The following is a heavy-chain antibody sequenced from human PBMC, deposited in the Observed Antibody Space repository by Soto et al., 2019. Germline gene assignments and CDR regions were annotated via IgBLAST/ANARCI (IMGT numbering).Heavy chain of an antibody. D-gene: IGHD2-2*02. J-gene: IGHJ4*02. Sequence: PAASLTFSCAVSGFTFNSHDMHWVRQAPGKGLEWVAVISYGGANKYYGDSVKVRFTISRDNSKNTLFLQMDSLRPEDTAVYYCAKGPRSCSSTTCYTVDYWGRGTLVTVSS. V-gene: IGHV3-30*18. CDR2: ISYGGANK. CDR1: GFTFNSHD. CDR3: AKGPRSCSSTTCYTVDY.